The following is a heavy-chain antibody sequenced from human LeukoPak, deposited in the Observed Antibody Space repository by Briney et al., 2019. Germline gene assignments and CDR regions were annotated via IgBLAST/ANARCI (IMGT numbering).Heavy chain of an antibody. D-gene: IGHD3-9*01. Sequence: PSETLSLPCTVSGGSISSYYWSWIRQPPGKGLEWIGYISYSGGTNYNPSLKSRVTISIDTSKNQFSLKLRSVTAADTAIYYCARQGHDILTGYIDAFDIWGQGTMVTVSS. CDR1: GGSISSYY. J-gene: IGHJ3*02. CDR2: ISYSGGT. CDR3: ARQGHDILTGYIDAFDI. V-gene: IGHV4-59*08.